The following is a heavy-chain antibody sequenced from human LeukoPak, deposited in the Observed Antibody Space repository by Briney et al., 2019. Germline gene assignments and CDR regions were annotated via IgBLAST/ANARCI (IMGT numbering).Heavy chain of an antibody. Sequence: GASVKVSCKASGYTFTSYYMHWVRQAPGQGLEWMGIINPNSGGTNYAQKFQGRVTMTRDTSISTAYMELSRLRSDDTAVYYCARDRSTTGTTPLGFDPWGQGTLVTVSS. CDR1: GYTFTSYY. CDR3: ARDRSTTGTTPLGFDP. CDR2: INPNSGGT. V-gene: IGHV1-2*02. D-gene: IGHD1-1*01. J-gene: IGHJ5*02.